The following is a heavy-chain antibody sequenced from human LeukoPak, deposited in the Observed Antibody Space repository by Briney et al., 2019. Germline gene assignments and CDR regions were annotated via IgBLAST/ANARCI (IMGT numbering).Heavy chain of an antibody. CDR2: IYYSGCT. Sequence: PSETLSLTCSVAGYTITSGYHWGWVRLSPGKGLEWIGSIYYSGCTYYNPSLKSRVTISVDTSKNQFSLKLSSVTAADTAVYYCARQVLLWFGIHYYYYYMDVWGKGTTVTISS. CDR1: GYTITSGYH. D-gene: IGHD3-10*01. J-gene: IGHJ6*03. V-gene: IGHV4-38-2*02. CDR3: ARQVLLWFGIHYYYYYMDV.